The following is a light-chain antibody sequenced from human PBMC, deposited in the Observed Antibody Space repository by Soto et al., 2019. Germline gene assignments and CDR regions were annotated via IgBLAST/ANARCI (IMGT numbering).Light chain of an antibody. CDR1: SSDIGGYNY. J-gene: IGLJ1*01. V-gene: IGLV2-14*03. CDR3: SAYTSSSTHYV. CDR2: DVR. Sequence: QSVLTQPASVSGSPGQSITISCTGTSSDIGGYNYVSWYQQYPDTAPKLIIYDVRYRPSGVSNRFSGSKSGNTASLTISGLQGEDEADYYCSAYTSSSTHYVFGYGPKVTGL.